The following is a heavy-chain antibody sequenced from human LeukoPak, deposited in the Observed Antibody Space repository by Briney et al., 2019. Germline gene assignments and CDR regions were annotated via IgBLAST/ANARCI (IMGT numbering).Heavy chain of an antibody. D-gene: IGHD6-13*01. Sequence: SETLSLTCAVYGGSFSGYYWSWIRQPPGKGLEWIGEINHSGSTNYNPSLKSRVTISVDTSKNQFSLKLSSVTAADTAVYYCARIRLCSSSWYVANWFDPWGQGTLVTVSS. J-gene: IGHJ5*02. CDR2: INHSGST. V-gene: IGHV4-34*01. CDR1: GGSFSGYY. CDR3: ARIRLCSSSWYVANWFDP.